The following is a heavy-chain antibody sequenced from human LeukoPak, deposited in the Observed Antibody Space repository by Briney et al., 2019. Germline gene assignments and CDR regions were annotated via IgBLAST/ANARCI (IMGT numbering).Heavy chain of an antibody. D-gene: IGHD2-2*03. Sequence: GASVKVSCKTSGYRFTAYPLHWVRQAPGQGPEWLGWMNPHSGETNNAQKFQGRVTMTRDTSISVAYMQLSSLRSDDTAVYYCARGMDAEAFQNWGQGTLVTVSS. J-gene: IGHJ1*01. CDR2: MNPHSGET. CDR3: ARGMDAEAFQN. CDR1: GYRFTAYP. V-gene: IGHV1-2*02.